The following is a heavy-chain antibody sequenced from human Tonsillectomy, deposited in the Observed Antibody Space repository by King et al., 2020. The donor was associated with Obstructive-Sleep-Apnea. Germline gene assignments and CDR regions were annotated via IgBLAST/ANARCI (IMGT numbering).Heavy chain of an antibody. CDR1: GYTFIGHS. CDR3: ARDAAADVHRRSNYFDY. V-gene: IGHV1-2*02. D-gene: IGHD6-13*01. Sequence: VQLVESGAEVKKPGASVKVSCKASGYTFIGHSMHWVRQAPGQGLEWMGWINPNSGGTDYAQKFQGRVIMTRDTSISTAYMELSSLRSDDTAVYYCARDAAADVHRRSNYFDYWGQGTLVTVSS. CDR2: INPNSGGT. J-gene: IGHJ4*02.